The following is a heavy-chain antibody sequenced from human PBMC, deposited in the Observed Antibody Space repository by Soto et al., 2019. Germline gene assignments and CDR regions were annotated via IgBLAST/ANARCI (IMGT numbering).Heavy chain of an antibody. Sequence: GSLLLACSASGFTFSTYTMNWVRQAPGKGLEWISSISSCSSYIYYAGSVKGRFTISRDNAKNSLFLQMNSLRADDTAVYYCASDILSGGAYPDSWGQGTKVTVSS. CDR2: ISSCSSYI. V-gene: IGHV3-21*01. CDR1: GFTFSTYT. CDR3: ASDILSGGAYPDS. J-gene: IGHJ5*01. D-gene: IGHD3-10*01.